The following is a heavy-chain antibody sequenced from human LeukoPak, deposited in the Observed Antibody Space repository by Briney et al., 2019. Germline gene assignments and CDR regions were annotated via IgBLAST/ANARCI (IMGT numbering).Heavy chain of an antibody. CDR2: IKKDGSIK. Sequence: GGSLRLSWAGSGFTFRSYWMTWVRQAPGKGLEWVANIKKDGSIKAYVESVKGRFTISRDNANNSVYPQMNSLTTEDTAIYYCARDTNFCPGNYWGQGTLVTVSS. D-gene: IGHD2/OR15-2a*01. J-gene: IGHJ4*02. V-gene: IGHV3-7*01. CDR1: GFTFRSYW. CDR3: ARDTNFCPGNY.